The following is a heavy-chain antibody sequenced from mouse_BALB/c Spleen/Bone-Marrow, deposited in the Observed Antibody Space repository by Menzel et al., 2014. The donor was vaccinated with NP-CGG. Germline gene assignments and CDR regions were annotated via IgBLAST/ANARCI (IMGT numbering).Heavy chain of an antibody. J-gene: IGHJ2*01. CDR3: ARESIYYYGSTLDY. CDR2: ISTYYGDA. V-gene: IGHV1S137*01. D-gene: IGHD1-1*01. CDR1: GYTFTDYA. Sequence: VQLQQSGAELVRPGVSVKISCKGSGYTFTDYAMHWVKQSHAKSLEWIGVISTYYGDASYNQEFKGKATMTVDKSPSTAYMELARLTSEDSAIYYCARESIYYYGSTLDYWGQGTTLTVSS.